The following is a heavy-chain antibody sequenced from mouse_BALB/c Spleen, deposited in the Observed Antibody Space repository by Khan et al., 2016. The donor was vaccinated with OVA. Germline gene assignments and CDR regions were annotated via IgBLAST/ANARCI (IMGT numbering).Heavy chain of an antibody. CDR1: GYSITSDYA. D-gene: IGHD2-3*01. V-gene: IGHV3-2*02. CDR3: ARDCYWYNYALDY. J-gene: IGHJ4*01. Sequence: EVQLQESGPGLVKPSQSLSLTCTVTGYSITSDYAWNWIRQFPGNKLEWMGYISYSGSTNYNPSLKSRISITRDTSKNQFFLQLNSVTTEDTATYYWARDCYWYNYALDYWGQGTAVTVSS. CDR2: ISYSGST.